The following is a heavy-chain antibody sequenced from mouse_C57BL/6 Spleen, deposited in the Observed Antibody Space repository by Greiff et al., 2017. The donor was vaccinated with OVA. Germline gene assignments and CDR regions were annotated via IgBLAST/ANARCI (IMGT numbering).Heavy chain of an antibody. J-gene: IGHJ4*01. V-gene: IGHV14-4*01. CDR1: GFNIKDDY. CDR3: TRYSNYEGGAMDY. CDR2: IDPENGDT. Sequence: VQLQQSGAELVRPGASVKLSCTASGFNIKDDYMHWVKQRPEQGLEWIGWIDPENGDTEYASKFQGKATITADTSSNTAYLQLSSLTSEDTAVYYCTRYSNYEGGAMDYWGQGTSVTVSS. D-gene: IGHD2-5*01.